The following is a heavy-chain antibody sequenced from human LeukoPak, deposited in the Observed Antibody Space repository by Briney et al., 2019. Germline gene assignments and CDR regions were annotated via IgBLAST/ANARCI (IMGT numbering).Heavy chain of an antibody. D-gene: IGHD3-3*01. V-gene: IGHV4-34*01. CDR3: ARCGYYRTNWFDP. CDR1: GGSFSGYY. J-gene: IGHJ5*02. Sequence: SETLSLTCAVYGGSFSGYYWSWIRQPPGKGLEWIGEINHCGSTNYNPSLKSRVTISVDTSKNQFSLKLSSVTAADTAVYYCARCGYYRTNWFDPWGQGTLATVSS. CDR2: INHCGST.